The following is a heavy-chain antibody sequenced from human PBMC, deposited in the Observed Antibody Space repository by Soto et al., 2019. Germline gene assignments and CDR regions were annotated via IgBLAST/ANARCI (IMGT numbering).Heavy chain of an antibody. J-gene: IGHJ6*02. CDR1: GGTFSSYT. CDR3: AARYGSGSYYYYYYYGMDV. Sequence: SVKVSCKASGGTFSSYTISWVRQAPGQGLEWMGRIIPIFGTANYAQKFQGRVTITADESTSTAYMELSSLRSEDTAVYYCAARYGSGSYYYYYYYGMDVWGQGTTVTVSS. D-gene: IGHD3-10*01. V-gene: IGHV1-69*13. CDR2: IIPIFGTA.